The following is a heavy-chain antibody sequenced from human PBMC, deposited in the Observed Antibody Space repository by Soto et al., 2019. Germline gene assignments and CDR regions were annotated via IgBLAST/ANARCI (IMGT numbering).Heavy chain of an antibody. V-gene: IGHV4-4*02. Sequence: PSETLSLTCAVSVGSISISNWRSWVRQSPGKGLEWIGQFHGGGRPKYNPSLQSRVTISVDKPKNQFSLELSSVTAADTAVYYCVTNGDGYMRGFYLGPWGQGTPVTVPS. CDR3: VTNGDGYMRGFYLGP. J-gene: IGHJ5*02. D-gene: IGHD2-21*01. CDR1: VGSISISNW. CDR2: FHGGGRP.